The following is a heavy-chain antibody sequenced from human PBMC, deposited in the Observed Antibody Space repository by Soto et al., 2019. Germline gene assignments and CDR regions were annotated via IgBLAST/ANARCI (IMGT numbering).Heavy chain of an antibody. CDR2: IHHSGRT. J-gene: IGHJ4*02. Sequence: QVQLQESGPGLVKPSGTLSLTCAVSGDSISSDKWWSWVRQPPGMGLEGIGEIHHSGRTNYNPSLKSRVTILVEKSKNQVSLELSSMTAADTAVYYCARGGDWQFDYWGQGTLVTVSS. CDR1: GDSISSDKW. D-gene: IGHD2-21*02. V-gene: IGHV4-4*02. CDR3: ARGGDWQFDY.